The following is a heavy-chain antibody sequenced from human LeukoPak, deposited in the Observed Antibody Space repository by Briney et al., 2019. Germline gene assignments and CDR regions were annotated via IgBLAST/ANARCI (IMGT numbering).Heavy chain of an antibody. CDR1: GLTFSSYE. V-gene: IGHV3-48*03. CDR3: ARTGRGYDFWSGSYYYMDV. CDR2: ISSSGSTI. D-gene: IGHD3-3*01. Sequence: GSLRLSCAASGLTFSSYEMNWVRQAPGKGLEWVSYISSSGSTIYYADSVKGRFTISRDNAKNSLYLQMNSLRAEDTAVYYCARTGRGYDFWSGSYYYMDVWGKGTTVTVSS. J-gene: IGHJ6*03.